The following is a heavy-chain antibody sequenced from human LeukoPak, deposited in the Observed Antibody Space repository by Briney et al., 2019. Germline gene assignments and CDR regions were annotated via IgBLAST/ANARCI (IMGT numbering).Heavy chain of an antibody. CDR1: GYTFTGYY. Sequence: ASVKVSCKASGYTFTGYYMHWVRQAPGQGLEWMGWINPNSGGTNYAQKLQGRVTMTTDTSTSTAYMELRSLRSDDTAVYYCARSSGSYYYFDYWGQGTLVTVSS. J-gene: IGHJ4*02. D-gene: IGHD1-26*01. CDR3: ARSSGSYYYFDY. V-gene: IGHV1-2*02. CDR2: INPNSGGT.